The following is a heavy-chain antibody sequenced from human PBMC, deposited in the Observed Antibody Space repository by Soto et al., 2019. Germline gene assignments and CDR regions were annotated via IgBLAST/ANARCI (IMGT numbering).Heavy chain of an antibody. J-gene: IGHJ5*02. CDR3: ARDKAVVTATQNNNWFDP. CDR2: IYHSGST. V-gene: IGHV4-38-2*02. D-gene: IGHD2-21*02. Sequence: LSLTCAVSGYSISSGYYWGWIRQPPGKGLEWIGSIYHSGSTYYNPSLKSRVTISLDTSKNQFTLTLSSVTAADTAVYYCARDKAVVTATQNNNWFDPWGQGTLVTVSS. CDR1: GYSISSGYY.